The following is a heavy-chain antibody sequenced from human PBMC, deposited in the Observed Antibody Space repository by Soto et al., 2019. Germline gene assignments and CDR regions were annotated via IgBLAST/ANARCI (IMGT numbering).Heavy chain of an antibody. CDR1: GYTFTSYD. Sequence: ASVKVSCKASGYTFTSYDINWVRQATVQGLEWMGWMNPNSGNTGYAQKFQGRVTMTRNTSISTAYMELSSLRSEDTAVYYCAKSLTYYDFWSGYYTPWGMDVWGQGPTVTVSS. D-gene: IGHD3-3*01. J-gene: IGHJ6*02. CDR2: MNPNSGNT. V-gene: IGHV1-8*01. CDR3: AKSLTYYDFWSGYYTPWGMDV.